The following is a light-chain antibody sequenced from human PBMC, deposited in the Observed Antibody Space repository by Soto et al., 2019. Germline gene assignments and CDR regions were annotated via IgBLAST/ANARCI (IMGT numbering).Light chain of an antibody. CDR1: QDVASTY. J-gene: IGKJ1*01. CDR2: GAS. CDR3: QYYDTSRT. Sequence: IALTQSPDTLSLSPGERATLSCRASQDVASTYLAWYQQKPGQAPRLLIYGASGRAAGVAERFSGSGSGTQFTLTISRLEPEDFAVYYCQYYDTSRTFAQGTRVEI. V-gene: IGKV3-20*01.